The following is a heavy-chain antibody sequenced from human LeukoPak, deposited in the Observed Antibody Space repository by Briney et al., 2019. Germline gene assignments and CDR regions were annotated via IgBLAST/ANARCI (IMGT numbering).Heavy chain of an antibody. CDR3: ARDPGTSIAARRPSVYFDY. Sequence: SETLSLTCTVSGGSISSYYWSWIRQPAGKGLEWIGRIYSSESTNYNPSLKSRVTMSVDTSKNQFSLKLSSVTAADPAVYYCARDPGTSIAARRPSVYFDYWGQGTLVTVSS. CDR2: IYSSEST. D-gene: IGHD6-6*01. V-gene: IGHV4-4*07. J-gene: IGHJ4*02. CDR1: GGSISSYY.